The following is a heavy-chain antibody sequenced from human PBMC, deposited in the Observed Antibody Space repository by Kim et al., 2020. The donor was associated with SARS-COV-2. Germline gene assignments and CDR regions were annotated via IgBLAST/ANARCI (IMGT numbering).Heavy chain of an antibody. D-gene: IGHD4-17*01. Sequence: SETLSLTCTVSGGSISGSYWSWIRQTPGKGLEWIGCIYHSGNTKYNPSLKSRITISVDTSKNQFSLKLSSVPAADAAVYYCARHAHFGDYFDYWGQGTLV. J-gene: IGHJ4*02. CDR2: IYHSGNT. CDR1: GGSISGSY. CDR3: ARHAHFGDYFDY. V-gene: IGHV4-59*08.